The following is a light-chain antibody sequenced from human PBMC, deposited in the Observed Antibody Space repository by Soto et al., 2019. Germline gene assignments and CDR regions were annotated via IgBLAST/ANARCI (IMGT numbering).Light chain of an antibody. J-gene: IGKJ5*01. CDR1: QSVSSSY. CDR3: QQYGRYTPIT. Sequence: ESVLTQSPGTLSLSPGERATLSCRASQSVSSSYLAWYQQTHGQAPRLLIYGASSRATGIPDRFSGSGSGPDFTITISVLEPEDCAVYYGQQYGRYTPITFGEGKRLEIK. CDR2: GAS. V-gene: IGKV3-20*01.